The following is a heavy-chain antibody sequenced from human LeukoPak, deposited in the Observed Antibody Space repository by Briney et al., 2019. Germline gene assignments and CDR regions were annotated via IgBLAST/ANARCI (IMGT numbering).Heavy chain of an antibody. D-gene: IGHD2-15*01. CDR2: IYYNGST. J-gene: IGHJ4*02. CDR1: GGSISYYY. Sequence: SETLSLACTVSGGSISYYYWSWIRQSPGKGLEWIGYIYYNGSTNYNPSLKSRVTISVDMSKNQFSLKVTSVTAADTAIYYCARKGGHFDYWGQGTLVTVSS. CDR3: ARKGGHFDY. V-gene: IGHV4-59*01.